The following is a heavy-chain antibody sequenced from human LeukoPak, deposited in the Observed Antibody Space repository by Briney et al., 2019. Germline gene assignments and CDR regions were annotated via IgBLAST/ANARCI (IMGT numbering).Heavy chain of an antibody. Sequence: ASVKVSCKASGYTFTGYYMHWVRQAPGQGLEWMGWINPNSGGTNYAQKFQGRVTMTRDTSISTAYMELSRLRSDDTAVYYCTIAVAASYNWFDPWGQGTLATVSS. J-gene: IGHJ5*02. CDR3: TIAVAASYNWFDP. CDR2: INPNSGGT. D-gene: IGHD6-19*01. V-gene: IGHV1-2*02. CDR1: GYTFTGYY.